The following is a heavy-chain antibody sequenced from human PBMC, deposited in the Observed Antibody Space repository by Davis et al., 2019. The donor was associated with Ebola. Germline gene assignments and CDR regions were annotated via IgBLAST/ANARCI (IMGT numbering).Heavy chain of an antibody. V-gene: IGHV4-39*07. CDR2: INHSGST. CDR3: ARGTLLQEHL. CDR1: GGSISSSSYY. J-gene: IGHJ6*01. Sequence: MPSETLSLTCTVSGGSISSSSYYWGWIRQPPGKGLEWIGEINHSGSTNYNPSLKSRVTISVDTSKNQFSLKLSSVTAADTAVYYCARGTLLQEHLWG.